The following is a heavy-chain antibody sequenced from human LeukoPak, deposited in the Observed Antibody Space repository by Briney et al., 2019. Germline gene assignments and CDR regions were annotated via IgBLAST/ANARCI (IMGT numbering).Heavy chain of an antibody. Sequence: GGSLRLSCAASGFTFSDSYMSWIRQAAGKGLEWVSYISSTSSHTNYADSVKGRFTISRDNAKKSLYLQMDSLRAEDTAVYYCTTDHDTSSWTFIYWGQGTLVTVSS. CDR3: TTDHDTSSWTFIY. V-gene: IGHV3-11*05. D-gene: IGHD6-13*01. CDR1: GFTFSDSY. J-gene: IGHJ4*02. CDR2: ISSTSSHT.